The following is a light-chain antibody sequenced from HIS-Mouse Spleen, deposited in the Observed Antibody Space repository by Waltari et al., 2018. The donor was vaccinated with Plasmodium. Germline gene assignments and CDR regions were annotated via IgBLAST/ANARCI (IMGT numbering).Light chain of an antibody. J-gene: IGKJ3*01. CDR2: DAS. Sequence: DIQMTQSPSSLSASVGDRVTITFQASQDISNYLNWYQQKPGKAPKLLIYDASNLETGVPSRFSGSVSGTDFTFTISSLQPEDTATYYCQQYDNLPPLFTFGPGTKVDIK. V-gene: IGKV1-33*01. CDR3: QQYDNLPPLFT. CDR1: QDISNY.